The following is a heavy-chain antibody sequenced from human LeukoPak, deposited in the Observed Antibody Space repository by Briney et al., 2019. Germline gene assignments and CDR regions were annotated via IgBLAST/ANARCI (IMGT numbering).Heavy chain of an antibody. CDR1: GFTFSSAW. CDR3: ANIFGGNSHRSDY. CDR2: IKTKTDGGTT. D-gene: IGHD4-23*01. V-gene: IGHV3-15*01. Sequence: GGSLRLSCAASGFTFSSAWMSWVRQAPGQGLEWLGRIKTKTDGGTTDYAAPVKGRFTISRDDSKDTLYVQMNSLKSDDTAVYYCANIFGGNSHRSDYWGQGTLVTVSS. J-gene: IGHJ4*02.